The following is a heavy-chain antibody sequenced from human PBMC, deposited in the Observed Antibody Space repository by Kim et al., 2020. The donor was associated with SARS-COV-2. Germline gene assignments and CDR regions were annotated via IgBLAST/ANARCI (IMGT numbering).Heavy chain of an antibody. Sequence: ASVKVSCKASGYTFTSYGISWVRQAPGQGLEWMGWISAYNGNTNYAQKLQGRVTMTTDTSTSTAYMELRSLRSDDTAVYYCARDIPELTMVQGVMRPTEYFDLWGRGTLVTVSS. CDR2: ISAYNGNT. CDR3: ARDIPELTMVQGVMRPTEYFDL. CDR1: GYTFTSYG. V-gene: IGHV1-18*01. D-gene: IGHD3-10*01. J-gene: IGHJ2*01.